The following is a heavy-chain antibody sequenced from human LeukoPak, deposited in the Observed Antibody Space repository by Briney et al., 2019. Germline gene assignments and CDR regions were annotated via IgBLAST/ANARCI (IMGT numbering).Heavy chain of an antibody. CDR1: GDSVSSNSAT. V-gene: IGHV6-1*01. CDR3: TRGWNWFDP. Sequence: SQTLSLTCAISGDSVSSNSATWNWIRHSPSRVLESLGRTYYRSKWYSGYAVSVKSRITINADTSKNQFSLQLNSVTPVDTAVYYCTRGWNWFDPWGQGTQVTVSS. D-gene: IGHD5-24*01. J-gene: IGHJ5*02. CDR2: TYYRSKWYS.